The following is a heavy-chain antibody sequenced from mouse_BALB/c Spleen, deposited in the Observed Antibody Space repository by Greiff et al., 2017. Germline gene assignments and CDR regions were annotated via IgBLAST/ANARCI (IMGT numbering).Heavy chain of an antibody. CDR3: TRSRRGYAMDY. J-gene: IGHJ4*01. CDR2: IYPSDSYT. CDR1: GYTFTSYW. V-gene: IGHV1-69*02. Sequence: VQLQQSGAELVRPGASVKLSCKASGYTFTSYWINWVKQRPGQGLEWIGNIYPSDSYTNYNQKFKDKATLTVDKSSSTAYMQLSSPTSEDSAVYYCTRSRRGYAMDYWGQGTSVTVSS.